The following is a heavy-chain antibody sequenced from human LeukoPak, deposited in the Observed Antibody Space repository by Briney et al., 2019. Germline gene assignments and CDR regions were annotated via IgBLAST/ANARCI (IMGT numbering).Heavy chain of an antibody. CDR2: MYYSGST. V-gene: IGHV4-59*11. D-gene: IGHD2-2*01. J-gene: IGHJ6*03. CDR1: GGSISGHY. CDR3: GRGSRRVVPDPKKGDHYYMDV. Sequence: SETLSLTCTVSGGSISGHYWSWIRQPPGKGLECLGYMYYSGSTNYNPSLKSRVTISMGTSRNQFSLKLTSVTAADTAVYFCGRGSRRVVPDPKKGDHYYMDVWGKGTTVIVSS.